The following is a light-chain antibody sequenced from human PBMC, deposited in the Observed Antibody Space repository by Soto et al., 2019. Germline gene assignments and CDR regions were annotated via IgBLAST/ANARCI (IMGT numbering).Light chain of an antibody. Sequence: DIQMTQSPSSLSASVGDRVTITCRASQTITRYSNWYQQKPGKAPKLLIYAAPSLQSGVPSRFSGSGSGTDFTLTISSLQPEDFAIYYCQQSYSTVWTFGQGTKVDIK. V-gene: IGKV1-39*01. CDR3: QQSYSTVWT. CDR2: AAP. CDR1: QTITRY. J-gene: IGKJ1*01.